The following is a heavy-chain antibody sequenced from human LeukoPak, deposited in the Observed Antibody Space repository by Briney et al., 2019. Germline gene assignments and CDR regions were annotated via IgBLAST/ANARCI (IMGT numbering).Heavy chain of an antibody. Sequence: GGSLRLSCEARDFDFNDYIMNWFRQAPGKGPEWVSSISPSGSDTYYRDAVRGRFTISRDRATNSLLLHMSSLRVEDTALYYCARARIKGFRVQGVGPYDIWGPGTMVSVAS. CDR3: ARARIKGFRVQGVGPYDI. D-gene: IGHD1-14*01. V-gene: IGHV3-21*06. CDR2: ISPSGSDT. CDR1: DFDFNDYI. J-gene: IGHJ3*02.